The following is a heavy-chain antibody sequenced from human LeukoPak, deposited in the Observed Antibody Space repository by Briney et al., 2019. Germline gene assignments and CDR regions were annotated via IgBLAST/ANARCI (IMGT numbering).Heavy chain of an antibody. CDR2: IYYSGST. CDR3: ARGRGYSYGYDFDS. J-gene: IGHJ4*02. V-gene: IGHV4-31*03. D-gene: IGHD5-18*01. CDR1: GGSISSGGYY. Sequence: SETLSLTCTVSGGSISSGGYYWSWIRQHPGKGLEWIGYIYYSGSTYYNPSLKSRVTISVDTSKNQFSLKLSSVTAADTAVYYCARGRGYSYGYDFDSWGQGALVAVSS.